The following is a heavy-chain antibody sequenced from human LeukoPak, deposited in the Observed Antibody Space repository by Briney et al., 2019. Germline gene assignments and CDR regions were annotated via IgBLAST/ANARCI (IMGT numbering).Heavy chain of an antibody. V-gene: IGHV4-34*01. J-gene: IGHJ1*01. CDR2: INHSGST. D-gene: IGHD6-6*01. CDR1: GGSFSGYY. CDR3: ARGEAARLHFQN. Sequence: SETLSLTCAVYGGSFSGYYWSWIRQPPGKGLEWIGEINHSGSTNYNPSLKSRVTISVDTSKNQFSLKLSSVTAADTAVYYCARGEAARLHFQNWGQGTLVTVSP.